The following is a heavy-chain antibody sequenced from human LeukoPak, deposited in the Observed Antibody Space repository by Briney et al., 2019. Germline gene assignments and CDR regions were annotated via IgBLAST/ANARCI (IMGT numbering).Heavy chain of an antibody. Sequence: GGPLRLSCSVSGFTVGSKYLTWVRQAPGKGLVWVGRISTDGSSTSYADSVKGRFTISRDNAKNTLYLQMNSLRAEDTAVYYCARAYTLPAAGGFNPWGQGTLVTVSS. V-gene: IGHV3-74*01. J-gene: IGHJ5*02. D-gene: IGHD2-2*01. CDR1: GFTVGSKY. CDR3: ARAYTLPAAGGFNP. CDR2: ISTDGSST.